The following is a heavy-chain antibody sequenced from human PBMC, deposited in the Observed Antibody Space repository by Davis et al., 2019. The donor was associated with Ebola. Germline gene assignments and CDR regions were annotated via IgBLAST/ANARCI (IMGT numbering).Heavy chain of an antibody. CDR2: IKQDGSEK. J-gene: IGHJ6*02. V-gene: IGHV3-7*03. CDR1: GFTFSSYW. D-gene: IGHD2-2*01. CDR3: AKSVDIVVVPAAWGLGYYYYYGMDV. Sequence: GESLKISCAASGFTFSSYWMSWVRQAPGKGLEWVANIKQDGSEKYYVDSVKGRFTISRDNAKNSLYLQMNSLRAEDTAVYYCAKSVDIVVVPAAWGLGYYYYYGMDVWGQGTTVTVSS.